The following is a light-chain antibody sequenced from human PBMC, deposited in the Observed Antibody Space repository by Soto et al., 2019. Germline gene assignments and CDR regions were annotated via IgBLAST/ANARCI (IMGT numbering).Light chain of an antibody. J-gene: IGLJ2*01. V-gene: IGLV1-51*01. CDR1: GSNIGSNS. CDR2: DND. CDR3: GTWESDLSVGV. Sequence: QSVLTQPPSVSAAPGQTVTISCSGGGSNIGSNSVSWYQQVPGTAPKLLLYDNDKRPSGIPDRFSGSKSGTSATLGITGLQTADEADYYCGTWESDLSVGVFGGATKLTVL.